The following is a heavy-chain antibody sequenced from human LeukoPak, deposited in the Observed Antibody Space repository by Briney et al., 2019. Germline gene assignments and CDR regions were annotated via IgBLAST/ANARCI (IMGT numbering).Heavy chain of an antibody. CDR1: GYTFTSYG. Sequence: ASVKVSCKASGYTFTSYGISWVRQAPGQGLEGMGWFSAYNGNTNYAQKLQGRVTMTTDTSTSTAYMELRSLRSDDTAVYYCASSLRRSTTGYFDYWGQGTLVTVSS. D-gene: IGHD2-2*01. CDR2: FSAYNGNT. CDR3: ASSLRRSTTGYFDY. V-gene: IGHV1-18*01. J-gene: IGHJ4*02.